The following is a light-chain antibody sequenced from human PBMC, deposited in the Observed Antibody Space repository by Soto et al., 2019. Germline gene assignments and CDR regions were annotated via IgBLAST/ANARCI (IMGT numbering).Light chain of an antibody. Sequence: QSVLTQPPSASGTPGQGVTISCSGSTSNIGSNYVYWYQQLPGTAPKLLIYRNNQRPSGVPDRFSGSKSGTSASLAISGLRSDDEADYFCATWDDSLNGFYVFGTGTK. V-gene: IGLV1-47*01. CDR3: ATWDDSLNGFYV. CDR1: TSNIGSNY. CDR2: RNN. J-gene: IGLJ1*01.